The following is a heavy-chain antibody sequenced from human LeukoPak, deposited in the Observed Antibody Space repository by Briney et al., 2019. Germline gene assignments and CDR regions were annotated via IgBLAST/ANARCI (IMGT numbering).Heavy chain of an antibody. CDR3: AKISSRFLKPSPFDY. J-gene: IGHJ4*02. CDR2: ISGSGGST. Sequence: PGGSLRLSCAASGFTFSSYSMNWVRQAPGKGLEWVSAISGSGGSTYYADSVKGRFTISRDNSKNTLYLQMNSLRAEDTAVYYCAKISSRFLKPSPFDYWGQGTLVTVSS. V-gene: IGHV3-23*01. D-gene: IGHD3-3*01. CDR1: GFTFSSYS.